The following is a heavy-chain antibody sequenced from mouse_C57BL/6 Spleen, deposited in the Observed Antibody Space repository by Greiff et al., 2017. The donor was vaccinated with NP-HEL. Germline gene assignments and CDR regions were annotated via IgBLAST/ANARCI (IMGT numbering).Heavy chain of an antibody. CDR3: TLYGNYYAY. J-gene: IGHJ3*01. Sequence: EVQLQQSGAELVRPGASVKSSCTASGFNIKDYYMHWVKQRPEQGLEWIGRIDPEDGDTEYAPKFQGKATMTADTSTNTAYLQLSSLTSEDTAVYYCTLYGNYYAYWGQGTLVTVSA. D-gene: IGHD2-10*02. CDR2: IDPEDGDT. V-gene: IGHV14-1*01. CDR1: GFNIKDYY.